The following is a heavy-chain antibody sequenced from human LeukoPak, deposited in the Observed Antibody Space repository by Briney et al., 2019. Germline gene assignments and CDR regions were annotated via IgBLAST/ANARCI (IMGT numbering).Heavy chain of an antibody. J-gene: IGHJ4*02. CDR1: GFTFSSYW. V-gene: IGHV3-7*04. D-gene: IGHD6-19*01. Sequence: PGGSLRLSCAASGFTFSSYWMSWVRQAPGKGLEWVANIKQDGSEKYYVDSVKGRFTISRDNAKNSLYLQMNSLRAEDTAVYYCARGSSGWSQSDPFDYWGQGTLVTVSS. CDR2: IKQDGSEK. CDR3: ARGSSGWSQSDPFDY.